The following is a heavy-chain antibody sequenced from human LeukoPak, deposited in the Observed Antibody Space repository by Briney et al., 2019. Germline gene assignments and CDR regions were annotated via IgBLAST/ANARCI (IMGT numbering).Heavy chain of an antibody. CDR1: GGSFSGYY. D-gene: IGHD6-13*01. CDR3: ARSRIAAAGTRPTDAFDT. V-gene: IGHV4-34*01. Sequence: SETLSLTCAVYGGSFSGYYWSWIRQPPGKGLEWIGEINHSGSTNYNPSLKSRVTISVDTSKNQFSLKLSSVTAADTAVYYCARSRIAAAGTRPTDAFDTWGQGTMVTVSS. J-gene: IGHJ3*02. CDR2: INHSGST.